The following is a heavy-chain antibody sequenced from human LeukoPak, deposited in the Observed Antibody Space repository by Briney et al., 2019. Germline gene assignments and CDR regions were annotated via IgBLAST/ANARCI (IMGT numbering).Heavy chain of an antibody. CDR3: AKDGKGYSSGWYVEYGFDY. D-gene: IGHD6-19*01. CDR2: IRYDGSNK. CDR1: GFTFSSYG. V-gene: IGHV3-30*02. Sequence: GGSLRLSCAASGFTFSSYGMHWVRQAPGKGLEWVAFIRYDGSNKYYADSVKGRFTISRDNSKNTLYLQMNSLRAEGTAVYYCAKDGKGYSSGWYVEYGFDYWGQGTLVTVSS. J-gene: IGHJ4*02.